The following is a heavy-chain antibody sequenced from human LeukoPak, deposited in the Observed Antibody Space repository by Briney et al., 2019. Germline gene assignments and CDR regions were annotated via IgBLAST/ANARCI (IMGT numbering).Heavy chain of an antibody. V-gene: IGHV1-69*04. CDR1: GGTFSSYA. Sequence: RASVKVSCKASGGTFSSYAISWVRQAPGQGLEWMGRIIPILGIANYAQKFQGRVTTTADKSTSTAYMELSSLRSEDTAVYYCARDFFIAAAGTDYWGQGTLVTVSS. J-gene: IGHJ4*02. CDR3: ARDFFIAAAGTDY. D-gene: IGHD6-13*01. CDR2: IIPILGIA.